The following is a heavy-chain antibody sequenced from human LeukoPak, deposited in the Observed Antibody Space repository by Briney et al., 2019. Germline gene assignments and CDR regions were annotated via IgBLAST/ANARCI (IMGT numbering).Heavy chain of an antibody. CDR3: AKGASSGWSPYFDY. Sequence: GGSLRLSCAASGFTFDDYAMHWVRQAPGKGLEWVSGISWNSGSIGYADSVKGRFTISRDNAKNSLYLQMNSLRAEDTALYYCAKGASSGWSPYFDYWGQGTPVTVSS. V-gene: IGHV3-9*01. D-gene: IGHD6-19*01. CDR2: ISWNSGSI. CDR1: GFTFDDYA. J-gene: IGHJ4*02.